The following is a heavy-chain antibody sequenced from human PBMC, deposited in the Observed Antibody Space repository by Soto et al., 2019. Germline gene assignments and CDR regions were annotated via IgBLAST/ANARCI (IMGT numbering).Heavy chain of an antibody. J-gene: IGHJ4*02. D-gene: IGHD6-19*01. Sequence: PGESLKISCKGSGYSFTSYWIGWVRQMPGKGLEWMGIIYPGDSDTRYSPSSQGQVTISADKSISTAYLQWSSLKASDTAMYYCGRSLGIVVGSGGWWANYFDRWGLGTLVTVSS. CDR2: IYPGDSDT. CDR3: GRSLGIVVGSGGWWANYFDR. V-gene: IGHV5-51*01. CDR1: GYSFTSYW.